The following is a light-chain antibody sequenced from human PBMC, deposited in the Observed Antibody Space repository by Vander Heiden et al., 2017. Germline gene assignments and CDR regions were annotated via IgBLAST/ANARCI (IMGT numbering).Light chain of an antibody. CDR1: SGRSTSV. CDR3: QPWGTGIRV. V-gene: IGLV4-69*02. J-gene: IGLJ3*02. CDR2: VNRDGSH. Sequence: QLVLTQSPSASASRGAPVKLTCTLSSGRSTSVIALHRQRPGKGPRYLMTVNRDGSHSKGDGIPDRFSGSRSGAELYLTISSLRSEDEADYYCQPWGTGIRVFGGGTKLTVL.